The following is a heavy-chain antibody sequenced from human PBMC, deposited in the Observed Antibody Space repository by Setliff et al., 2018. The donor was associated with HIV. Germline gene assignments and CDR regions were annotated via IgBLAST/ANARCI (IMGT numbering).Heavy chain of an antibody. CDR2: INHSGST. V-gene: IGHV4-34*01. CDR3: ARGSRQLTIFGVVFNTNYYFMDV. Sequence: SETLSLTCAVYGGSFSGYYWSWIRQPPGKGLEWIGEINHSGSTTYNPSLKSRVTISVDTTKNQFSLTLNSVTAADTAVYYCARGSRQLTIFGVVFNTNYYFMDVWGKGTAVTVSS. CDR1: GGSFSGYY. D-gene: IGHD3-3*01. J-gene: IGHJ6*03.